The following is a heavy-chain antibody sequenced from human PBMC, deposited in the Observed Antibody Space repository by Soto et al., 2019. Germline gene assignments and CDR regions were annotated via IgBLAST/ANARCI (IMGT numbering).Heavy chain of an antibody. V-gene: IGHV2-26*01. J-gene: IGHJ5*02. Sequence: SGPTIVNPTETLTLTFPVSGFSLSNARMGVSWIRQPPGKALEWLAHIFSNDEKSYSTSLKSRLTISKDTSKSQVVLTMTNMDPVDTATYYCARSGHDFWSGYYAYNWFDPWGQGTLVTVSS. D-gene: IGHD3-3*01. CDR2: IFSNDEK. CDR3: ARSGHDFWSGYYAYNWFDP. CDR1: GFSLSNARMG.